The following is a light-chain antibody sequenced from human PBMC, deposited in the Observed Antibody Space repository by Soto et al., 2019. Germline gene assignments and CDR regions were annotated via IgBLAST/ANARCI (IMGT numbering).Light chain of an antibody. CDR3: CSYAGGHIHYI. V-gene: IGLV2-11*01. CDR2: DVT. Sequence: QSALTQPRSVSGSPGQSVTVSCTGTSSDVGGYNYVSWYRQYPGEAPKLLIYDVTERLSGVPDRFSGSKSGNTASLTISGFQAEDEADYYCCSYAGGHIHYIIGTGTKLTVL. CDR1: SSDVGGYNY. J-gene: IGLJ1*01.